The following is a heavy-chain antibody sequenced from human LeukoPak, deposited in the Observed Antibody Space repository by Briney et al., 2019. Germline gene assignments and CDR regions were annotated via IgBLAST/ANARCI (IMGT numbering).Heavy chain of an antibody. J-gene: IGHJ4*02. CDR3: VRDKVSGPTLLDH. CDR1: EFTFSNYW. CDR2: INEDGSVK. V-gene: IGHV3-7*01. D-gene: IGHD5/OR15-5a*01. Sequence: GGSLRLSCEAFEFTFSNYWMSWVRQAPGKGLEWVANINEDGSVKYYADSVKGRFTISRDNARNSVFLQMNSLRAEDTAVYHCVRDKVSGPTLLDHWGQGTLVTVSS.